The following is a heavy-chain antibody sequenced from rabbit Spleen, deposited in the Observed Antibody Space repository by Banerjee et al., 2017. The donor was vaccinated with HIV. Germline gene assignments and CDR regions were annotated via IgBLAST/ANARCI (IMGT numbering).Heavy chain of an antibody. CDR3: ARDPNYASGHYIYSF. CDR1: GFSFNASYW. CDR2: IYAGSSDNT. V-gene: IGHV1S40*01. D-gene: IGHD1-1*01. Sequence: QSLEESGGDLVKPGASLTLTCTASGFSFNASYWICWVRQAPGKGLEWIACIYAGSSDNTGYASWAKGRFTISKTSSTTVTLQMTSLTAADTATYFCARDPNYASGHYIYSFWGPGTLVTVS. J-gene: IGHJ4*01.